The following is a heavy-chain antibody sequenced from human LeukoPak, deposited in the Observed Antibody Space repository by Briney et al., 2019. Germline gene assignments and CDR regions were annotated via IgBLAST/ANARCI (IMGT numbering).Heavy chain of an antibody. J-gene: IGHJ4*02. Sequence: GGSLRLSCLASGFTFTNYAMGWVRQAPGKGLEWVSAISGSGYKTYYADSVKGRFTISRDNSKNTLFLQLRSPPAEDTAVYYCAKDDAWLRFGEWSQGTLVTVSS. CDR2: ISGSGYKT. CDR3: AKDDAWLRFGE. V-gene: IGHV3-23*01. CDR1: GFTFTNYA. D-gene: IGHD3-10*01.